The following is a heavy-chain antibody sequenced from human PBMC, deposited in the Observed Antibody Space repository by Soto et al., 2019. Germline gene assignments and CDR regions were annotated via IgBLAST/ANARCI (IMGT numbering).Heavy chain of an antibody. J-gene: IGHJ6*02. V-gene: IGHV4-30-4*01. CDR3: ARDRVRGALPQYGMDV. Sequence: PSETLSLTCTVSGGSISSGDYYWNWIRQPPGKGLEWIGYIYYSGSTYYNPSLKSRVTISRDNAKNSLFLHLSGLTADDTAVYYCARDRVRGALPQYGMDVWGQGTTVTVSS. CDR2: IYYSGST. CDR1: GGSISSGDYY. D-gene: IGHD3-10*01.